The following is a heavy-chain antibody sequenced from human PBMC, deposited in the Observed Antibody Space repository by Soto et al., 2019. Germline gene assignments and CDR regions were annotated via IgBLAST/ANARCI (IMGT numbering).Heavy chain of an antibody. D-gene: IGHD3-22*01. CDR1: GYTFTGYY. CDR3: AGAHRDSSGYPQYYFDY. J-gene: IGHJ4*02. CDR2: INPNSGGT. Sequence: QVQLVQSGAEVKKPGASVKVSCKASGYTFTGYYMHWVRQAPGQGLEWMGWINPNSGGTNYAQKLQGLVTMTGDTAISTDNMELSRLRSDDTAVYYYAGAHRDSSGYPQYYFDYWGQGTLVTVSS. V-gene: IGHV1-2*02.